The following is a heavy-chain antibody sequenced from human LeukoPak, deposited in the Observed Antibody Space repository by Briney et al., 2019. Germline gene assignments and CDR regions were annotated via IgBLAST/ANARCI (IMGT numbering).Heavy chain of an antibody. J-gene: IGHJ3*02. Sequence: SETLSLTCALSGDSFSSNSAAWSWIRLSPSRGLKWRGRTYYRSKWYNDYAVSVRSRITINPDTSKNLFSLQLNSVTPEDTAEYYCATTVETGDAFDIWGPGTMVTVSS. CDR1: GDSFSSNSAA. CDR3: ATTVETGDAFDI. D-gene: IGHD1-1*01. V-gene: IGHV6-1*01. CDR2: TYYRSKWYN.